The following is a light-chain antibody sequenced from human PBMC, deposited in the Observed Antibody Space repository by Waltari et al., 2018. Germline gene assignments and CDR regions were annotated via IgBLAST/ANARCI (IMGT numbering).Light chain of an antibody. Sequence: QSLLTQPPSASGTPGQRVTISCSGSSSNIGSNYVYWYQPLPGTAPKLIIYGNNRRPSGVPVGFSGDKSGTSASLAISGLRSEDEADYYCAAWDDSLSGPVFGGGTQLTVL. CDR3: AAWDDSLSGPV. CDR2: GNN. J-gene: IGLJ3*02. CDR1: SSNIGSNY. V-gene: IGLV1-47*01.